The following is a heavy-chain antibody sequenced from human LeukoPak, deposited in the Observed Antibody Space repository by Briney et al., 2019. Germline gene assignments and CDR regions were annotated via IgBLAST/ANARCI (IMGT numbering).Heavy chain of an antibody. Sequence: GGSLRLSCAASGYTFTTYFMHWVRQAPGQGLEWVGVINPSNGDVSYAQKLQGRVTVTRDTSTTTVHMELSSLRSEDTALYYCAREGVGGSGNYRGMDFWGQGTLVTVSS. J-gene: IGHJ4*02. CDR2: INPSNGDV. CDR3: AREGVGGSGNYRGMDF. D-gene: IGHD3-10*01. V-gene: IGHV1-46*01. CDR1: GYTFTTYF.